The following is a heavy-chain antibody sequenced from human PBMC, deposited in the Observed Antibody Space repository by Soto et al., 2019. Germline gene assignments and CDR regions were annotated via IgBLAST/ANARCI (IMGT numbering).Heavy chain of an antibody. Sequence: EVHLLESGGDLVQPGGSLRLSCTASGLTFSTYAMSWVRQAPGKGLEWVSAIGGSGTGGRTYYADSVKGRFTISRDNSKTTVYSQLTSLRAEDTAVYDCAKSPGGRDAYHSDYYGMDVWGKETTVTVPS. CDR2: IGGSGTGGRT. CDR3: AKSPGGRDAYHSDYYGMDV. J-gene: IGHJ6*04. V-gene: IGHV3-23*01. CDR1: GLTFSTYA. D-gene: IGHD2-2*01.